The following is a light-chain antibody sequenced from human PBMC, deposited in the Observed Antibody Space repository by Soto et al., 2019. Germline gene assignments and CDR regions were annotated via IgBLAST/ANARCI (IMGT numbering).Light chain of an antibody. J-gene: IGKJ1*01. CDR2: AIS. V-gene: IGKV1-6*01. CDR1: QAIGDD. Sequence: AIQMTQSPASLSASVGDRVTITCRASQAIGDDLGWFQQKPGQAPKLLIYAISSLQSGVPSRFSGSGSGTALTLTISSLQPEDFATYYCLQDNDHPPTFGPGTKVEIK. CDR3: LQDNDHPPT.